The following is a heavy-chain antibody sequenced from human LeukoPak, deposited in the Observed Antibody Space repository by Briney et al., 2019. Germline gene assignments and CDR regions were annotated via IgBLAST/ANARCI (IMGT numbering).Heavy chain of an antibody. D-gene: IGHD5-12*01. CDR3: ASGRDSGYASYNGMDV. V-gene: IGHV1-69*13. Sequence: ASVKVSCKASGGTFSSYAISWVRQAPGQGLEWMGGIIPIFGTANYAQKFQGRVTITADESTSTAYMELSSLRSEDTAVYYCASGRDSGYASYNGMDVWGQGTTVTVSS. J-gene: IGHJ6*01. CDR2: IIPIFGTA. CDR1: GGTFSSYA.